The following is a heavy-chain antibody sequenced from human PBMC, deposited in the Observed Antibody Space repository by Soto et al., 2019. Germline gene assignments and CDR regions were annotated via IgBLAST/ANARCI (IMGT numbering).Heavy chain of an antibody. V-gene: IGHV3-20*04. Sequence: GGSLRLSCAASGFTFDDYGMSWVRQAPGKGLEWVSGINWNGGSTGYADSVKGRFTISRDNAKNSLYLQMNSLRAEDTALYYCARGFFWSGYYNYYYYGMDVWGQGTTVTV. CDR3: ARGFFWSGYYNYYYYGMDV. J-gene: IGHJ6*02. CDR1: GFTFDDYG. CDR2: INWNGGST. D-gene: IGHD3-3*01.